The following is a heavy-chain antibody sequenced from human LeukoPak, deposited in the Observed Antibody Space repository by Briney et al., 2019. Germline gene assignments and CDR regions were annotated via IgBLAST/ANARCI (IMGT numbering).Heavy chain of an antibody. D-gene: IGHD1-26*01. CDR3: ARDRGHSGSYPFDY. CDR2: IHYSGST. V-gene: IGHV4-39*07. CDR1: GGSISSGGYY. Sequence: SETLSLTCTVSGGSISSGGYYWSWIRQPPGKGLEWIGSIHYSGSTYYKPSLKSQVTISVDTSKNQFSLELTSVTAADTAVYYCARDRGHSGSYPFDYWGQGTLVTVSS. J-gene: IGHJ4*02.